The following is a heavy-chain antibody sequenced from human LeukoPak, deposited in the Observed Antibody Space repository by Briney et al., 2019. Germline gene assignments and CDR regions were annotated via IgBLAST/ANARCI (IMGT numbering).Heavy chain of an antibody. CDR1: GYPFSNYG. V-gene: IGHV1-18*01. CDR2: INTYDGNT. J-gene: IGHJ4*02. Sequence: ASVKVSCKASGYPFSNYGFSWVRQAPGQGLEWMGWINTYDGNTDYAQKVQGRVTMTTDTSTTTAYMELRSLRSDDTAVYYCARANIVLEPASEYYLDYWGLGTLVTVSS. D-gene: IGHD2-2*01. CDR3: ARANIVLEPASEYYLDY.